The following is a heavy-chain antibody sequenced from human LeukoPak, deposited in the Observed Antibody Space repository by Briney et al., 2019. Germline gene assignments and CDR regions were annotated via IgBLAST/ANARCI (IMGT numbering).Heavy chain of an antibody. J-gene: IGHJ4*02. V-gene: IGHV3-30-3*01. CDR3: ARSPLGNSKTFDY. CDR2: ISYDGSNK. Sequence: PGGSLRLSCAASGFTFSSHAMHWVRQAPGKGLEWVAVISYDGSNKYYADSAKGRFTISRDNSKNTLYLQMNSLRAEDTAVYYCARSPLGNSKTFDYWGQGTLVTVSS. D-gene: IGHD6-13*01. CDR1: GFTFSSHA.